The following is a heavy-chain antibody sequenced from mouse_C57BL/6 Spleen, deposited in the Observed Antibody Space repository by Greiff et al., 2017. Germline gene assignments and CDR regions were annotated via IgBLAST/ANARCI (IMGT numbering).Heavy chain of an antibody. Sequence: QVQLQQPGAELVKPGASVKLSCKASGYTFTSYWMHWVKQRPGQGLEWIGMIHPNSGSTNYNEKFKSKATLTVDKSSSTAYMQLSSLTSEDSAVYDCARETNYYGSSMDDWGQGTSVTVSS. D-gene: IGHD1-1*01. V-gene: IGHV1-64*01. J-gene: IGHJ4*01. CDR1: GYTFTSYW. CDR2: IHPNSGST. CDR3: ARETNYYGSSMDD.